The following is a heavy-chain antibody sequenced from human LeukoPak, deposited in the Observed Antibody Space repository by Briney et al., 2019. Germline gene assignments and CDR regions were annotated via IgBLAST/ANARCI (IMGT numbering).Heavy chain of an antibody. V-gene: IGHV1-69*19. Sequence: SVKVSYKASGGTFSSYAISWVRQAPGQGLEWMGGIIPIFGTANYAQKFQGRVTITADESTSTAYMELSSLRSEDTAVYYCARDPKQQLVPWYFDLWGRGTLVTVSS. CDR2: IIPIFGTA. J-gene: IGHJ2*01. CDR1: GGTFSSYA. CDR3: ARDPKQQLVPWYFDL. D-gene: IGHD6-13*01.